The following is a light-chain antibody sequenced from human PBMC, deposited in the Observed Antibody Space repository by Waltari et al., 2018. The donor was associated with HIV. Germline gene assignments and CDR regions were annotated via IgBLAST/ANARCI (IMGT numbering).Light chain of an antibody. V-gene: IGLV3-19*01. Sequence: SSELTPDPAVSVALGQTVTITFQGDRICNYYAGWHQQKPGQAPILVIYDKNTRPSGIPDRFSGSTSGNTASLTITGSQAEDEADYYCASRDNNGKRVLFGGGTKVTVL. CDR2: DKN. J-gene: IGLJ3*02. CDR1: RICNYY. CDR3: ASRDNNGKRVL.